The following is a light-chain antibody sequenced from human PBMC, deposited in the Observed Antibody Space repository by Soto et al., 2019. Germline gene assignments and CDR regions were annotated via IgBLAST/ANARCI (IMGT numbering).Light chain of an antibody. CDR2: GAS. Sequence: PGERATLSCRASQSVSSSYLAWYQQKPGQAPRLLIYGASSRATGIPDRFSGSGSGTDFTLTISRLEPEDFAVYYCQQYGSSPETFGQGTKVEIK. CDR3: QQYGSSPET. V-gene: IGKV3-20*01. J-gene: IGKJ1*01. CDR1: QSVSSSY.